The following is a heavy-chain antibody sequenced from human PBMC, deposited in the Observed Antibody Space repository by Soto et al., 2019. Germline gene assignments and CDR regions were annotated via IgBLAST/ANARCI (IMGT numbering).Heavy chain of an antibody. CDR1: GFTFSSYS. CDR3: ARPPSWYSSSYELTYYFDY. CDR2: ISSSSSYI. V-gene: IGHV3-21*01. J-gene: IGHJ4*02. Sequence: EGSLRLSCAASGFTFSSYSMNWVRQAPGKGLEWVSSISSSSSYIYYADSVKGRFTISRDNAKNSLYLQMNSLRAEDTAVYYCARPPSWYSSSYELTYYFDYWGQGTLVTVSS. D-gene: IGHD6-6*01.